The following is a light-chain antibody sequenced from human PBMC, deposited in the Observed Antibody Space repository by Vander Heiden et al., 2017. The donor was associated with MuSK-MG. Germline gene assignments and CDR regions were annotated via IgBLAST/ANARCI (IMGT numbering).Light chain of an antibody. CDR2: SNT. CDR1: SANFGSNP. Sequence: QSVLTQPPSASGTPGQRVTISCSGCSANFGSNPVSWYQHLPGAAPKLLIYSNTLRPSGVPDRFSASKSGTSASLASRGLQSEDEADYYCAAWDDSLNGVVFGGGTKLTVL. V-gene: IGLV1-44*01. J-gene: IGLJ3*02. CDR3: AAWDDSLNGVV.